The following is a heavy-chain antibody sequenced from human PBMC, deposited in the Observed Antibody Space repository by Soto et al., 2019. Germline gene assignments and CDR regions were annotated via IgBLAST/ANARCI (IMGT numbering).Heavy chain of an antibody. J-gene: IGHJ5*02. Sequence: ESGGGLIQPGGSLRLSCAASGFTVRSNYMSWVRQAPGKGLEWVSVIYSGGSTYYADSVKGRFTISRDNSKNTLYLQMNSLRAEDTAVYYCARAYGDYVLGNWFDPWGQGTLVTVSS. D-gene: IGHD4-17*01. V-gene: IGHV3-53*01. CDR3: ARAYGDYVLGNWFDP. CDR1: GFTVRSNY. CDR2: IYSGGST.